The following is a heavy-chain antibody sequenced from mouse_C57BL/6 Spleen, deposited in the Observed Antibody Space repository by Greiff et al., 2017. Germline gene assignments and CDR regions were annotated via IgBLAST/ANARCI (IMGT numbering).Heavy chain of an antibody. J-gene: IGHJ2*01. CDR1: GYTFTSYW. D-gene: IGHD4-1*01. V-gene: IGHV1-69*01. Sequence: VQLQQPGAELVMPGASVKLSCKASGYTFTSYWMHWVKQRPGQGLEWIGEIDPSDSYTNYNQKFKGKSTLTVDKSSSTAYMQLSSLTSEDSAVYYCARSVTGTFFDYWGQGTTLTVSS. CDR2: IDPSDSYT. CDR3: ARSVTGTFFDY.